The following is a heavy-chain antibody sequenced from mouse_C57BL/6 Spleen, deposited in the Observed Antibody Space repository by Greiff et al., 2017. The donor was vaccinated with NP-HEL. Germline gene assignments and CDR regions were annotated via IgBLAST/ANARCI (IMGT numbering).Heavy chain of an antibody. CDR3: ARGRNDGYYYFDY. CDR2: IYPGDGDT. V-gene: IGHV1-80*01. J-gene: IGHJ2*01. CDR1: GYAFSSYW. Sequence: VQLQQSGAELVKPGASVKISCKASGYAFSSYWMNWVKQRPGKGLEWIGQIYPGDGDTNYNGQFKGKATLTADKSSSTAYMQLSSLTSEDSAVYLWARGRNDGYYYFDYWGQGTTLTVSS. D-gene: IGHD2-3*01.